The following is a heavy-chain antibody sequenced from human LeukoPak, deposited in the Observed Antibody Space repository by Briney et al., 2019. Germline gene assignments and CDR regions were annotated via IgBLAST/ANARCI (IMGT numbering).Heavy chain of an antibody. CDR1: GFTFSSYA. J-gene: IGHJ4*02. V-gene: IGHV3-23*01. Sequence: PGGSLRLSCAASGFTFSSYAMSWVRQAPGKGLEWVSAISGSGGSTYYADSVKGRFTISRDSSKNTLYLQMNSLRAEDTAVYYCAKVPLYYYDSSGYYYSDYWGQGTLVTVSS. CDR2: ISGSGGST. CDR3: AKVPLYYYDSSGYYYSDY. D-gene: IGHD3-22*01.